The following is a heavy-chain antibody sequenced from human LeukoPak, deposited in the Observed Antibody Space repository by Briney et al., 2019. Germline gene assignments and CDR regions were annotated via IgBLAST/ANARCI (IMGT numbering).Heavy chain of an antibody. CDR1: GGSISNYY. Sequence: SETLSLTCTVSGGSISNYYWSWIRQPPGKGLEWIGSIYYSGSTYYNPSLKSRVTISVDTSKNQFSLKLSSVTAADTAVYYCARQMIVVVAGALDYWGQGTLVTVSS. CDR3: ARQMIVVVAGALDY. V-gene: IGHV4-59*05. D-gene: IGHD2-15*01. CDR2: IYYSGST. J-gene: IGHJ4*02.